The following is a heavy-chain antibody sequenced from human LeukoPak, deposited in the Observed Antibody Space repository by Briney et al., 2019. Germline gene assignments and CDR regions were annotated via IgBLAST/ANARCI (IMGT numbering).Heavy chain of an antibody. V-gene: IGHV1-18*01. J-gene: IGHJ4*02. CDR1: GGTFSSYA. Sequence: ASVKVSCKASGGTFSSYAISWVRQAPGQGLEWMGWISAYNGNTNYAQKLQGRVTMTTDTSTSTAYMELRSLRSNDTAVYYCARDGANSYYCDSSGYSTGEIDYWGQGTLVTVSS. CDR3: ARDGANSYYCDSSGYSTGEIDY. CDR2: ISAYNGNT. D-gene: IGHD3-22*01.